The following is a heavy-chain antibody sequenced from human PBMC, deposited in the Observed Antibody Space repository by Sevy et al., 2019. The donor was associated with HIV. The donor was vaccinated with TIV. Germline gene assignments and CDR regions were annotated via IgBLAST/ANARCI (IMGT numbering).Heavy chain of an antibody. CDR1: DGSFSGYY. D-gene: IGHD2-2*01. CDR3: ARSPPVVVVPGAPSWFDP. V-gene: IGHV4-34*01. CDR2: INESGIT. Sequence: SETLSLTCAVHDGSFSGYYWNWIRQLPGKGLEWIGEINESGITYYNPSPKSRLTISVDTSKKQFSLKLNSVTAADTAVYFCARSPPVVVVPGAPSWFDPWGQGTLVTVSS. J-gene: IGHJ5*02.